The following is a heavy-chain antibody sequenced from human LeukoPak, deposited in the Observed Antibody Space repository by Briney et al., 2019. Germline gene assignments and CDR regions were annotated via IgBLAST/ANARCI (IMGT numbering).Heavy chain of an antibody. J-gene: IGHJ4*02. V-gene: IGHV4-34*01. D-gene: IGHD6-6*01. Sequence: AKTLSLTWAVYGGSFNGNYWSWIRQPPGKGLEWIGEIKHSGSTNYNPSLKSRVTISVDTSKNQFSLKLSSVTAADTAVYYCARSSIAARRYDYWGQGTLVTVSS. CDR3: ARSSIAARRYDY. CDR1: GGSFNGNY. CDR2: IKHSGST.